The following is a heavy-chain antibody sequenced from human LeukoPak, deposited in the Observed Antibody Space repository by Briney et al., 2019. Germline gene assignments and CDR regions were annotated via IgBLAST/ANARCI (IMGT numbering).Heavy chain of an antibody. D-gene: IGHD5-12*01. CDR3: ARALPDSQAYSAYVTKPYHFDL. V-gene: IGHV1-2*02. CDR2: INPNTGDT. Sequence: GASVKVSCKASGYTFSAYYMNWVRQAPGQGLEWMGWINPNTGDTNYAQEFQGRVTMTRDTSISTAYMELSRLRSDDTAVYYCARALPDSQAYSAYVTKPYHFDLWGQGTLVTVSS. CDR1: GYTFSAYY. J-gene: IGHJ4*02.